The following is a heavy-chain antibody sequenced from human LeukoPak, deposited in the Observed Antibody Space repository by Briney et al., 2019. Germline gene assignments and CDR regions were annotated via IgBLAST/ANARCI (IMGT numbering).Heavy chain of an antibody. CDR1: GYTFTRYY. CDR2: INPSGGSI. Sequence: EASVKVSCKASGYTFTRYYLHWVRQAPGQGLEWMGIINPSGGSISYAQKFQGRVTLTGDTSTTTIYMELYSLRSEDTAVYYCARSLGDTAEWWGQGTLVTVSS. CDR3: ARSLGDTAEW. D-gene: IGHD5-18*01. J-gene: IGHJ4*02. V-gene: IGHV1-46*01.